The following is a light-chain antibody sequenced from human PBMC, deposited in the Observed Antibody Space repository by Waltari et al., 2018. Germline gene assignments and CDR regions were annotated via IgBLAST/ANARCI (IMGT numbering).Light chain of an antibody. Sequence: SYDLTQPSSVSVSPGQTATITCTGDILTKKYARWFQQKPGQAPLLLIYKDTERPSGIPERFSASSTGTTVTLTISGAQVDDEADYYCFSAADNNPRLFGGGTKLTVL. V-gene: IGLV3-27*01. CDR2: KDT. CDR3: FSAADNNPRL. J-gene: IGLJ2*01. CDR1: ILTKKY.